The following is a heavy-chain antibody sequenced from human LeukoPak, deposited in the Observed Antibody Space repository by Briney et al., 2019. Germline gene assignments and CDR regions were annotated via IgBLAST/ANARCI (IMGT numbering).Heavy chain of an antibody. J-gene: IGHJ5*02. V-gene: IGHV4-39*01. D-gene: IGHD6-13*01. CDR1: RGSFSSGTFY. CDR2: IFYGGST. CDR3: ARLSAAGTSPFDD. Sequence: SETLTLTCTVSRGSFSSGTFYWGWLPPPPGQGLEWIGSIFYGGSTYYNPSLKSRVTMSVDMSKNQFSLKLSSVAAADTAVYYCARLSAAGTSPFDDWGQGTLVTVSS.